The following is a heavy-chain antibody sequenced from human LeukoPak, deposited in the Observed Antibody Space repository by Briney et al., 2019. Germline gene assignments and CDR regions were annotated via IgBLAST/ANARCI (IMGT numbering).Heavy chain of an antibody. CDR2: IIPIYGTA. CDR3: ARGAEAYSSSWLTIDY. J-gene: IGHJ4*02. Sequence: SVKVSCKASGGTFSSYAISWVRQAPGQGLEWMGGIIPIYGTANYAQKFQGRVTSSTDESTSTAYMELSSLRSEDTAVYYCARGAEAYSSSWLTIDYWGQGTLVTVSS. D-gene: IGHD6-13*01. V-gene: IGHV1-69*05. CDR1: GGTFSSYA.